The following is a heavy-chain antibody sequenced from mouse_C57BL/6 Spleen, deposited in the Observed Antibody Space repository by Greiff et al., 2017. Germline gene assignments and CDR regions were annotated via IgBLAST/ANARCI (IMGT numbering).Heavy chain of an antibody. CDR1: GFTFTDYY. V-gene: IGHV7-3*01. Sequence: EVHLVESGGGLVQPGGSLSLSCAASGFTFTDYYMSWVRQPPGKALEWLGFIRNKANGYTTEYSASVKGRFTISRDNSQSILYLQMNALRAEDSATYYCARSRDYYGSSSLYAMDYWGQGTSVTVSS. CDR3: ARSRDYYGSSSLYAMDY. D-gene: IGHD1-1*01. J-gene: IGHJ4*01. CDR2: IRNKANGYTT.